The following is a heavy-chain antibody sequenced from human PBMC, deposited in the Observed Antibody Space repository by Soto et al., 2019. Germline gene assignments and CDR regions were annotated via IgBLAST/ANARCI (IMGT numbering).Heavy chain of an antibody. CDR3: ARGYYYDSSGCIDL. V-gene: IGHV3-21*01. J-gene: IGHJ5*02. CDR1: GFTFSSHS. Sequence: EVQLVESGGGLVKPGGSLRLSCAASGFTFSSHSMNWVRQAPGRGLEWVSSMSSSGTYIYYADSVKGRFTISRDNAKNSLYLQMNSLRADDTAVYYCARGYYYDSSGCIDLWGQGTLVTVSS. CDR2: MSSSGTYI. D-gene: IGHD3-22*01.